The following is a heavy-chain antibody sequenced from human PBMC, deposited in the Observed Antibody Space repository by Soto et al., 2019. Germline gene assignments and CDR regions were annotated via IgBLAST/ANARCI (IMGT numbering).Heavy chain of an antibody. D-gene: IGHD2-15*01. CDR2: IDGSGRNT. CDR1: GFTFSSYA. J-gene: IGHJ4*02. Sequence: EVQLLESGGGLVQPGGSLRLSCAASGFTFSSYAMSWVRQAPGKGLEWVSGIDGSGRNTYYADSVKGRFTISRDNSKNTLSVQMNGLRVEDTALYYCAKVGGSVCSGGTCYFQAPDYWGQGTLVTVSS. CDR3: AKVGGSVCSGGTCYFQAPDY. V-gene: IGHV3-23*01.